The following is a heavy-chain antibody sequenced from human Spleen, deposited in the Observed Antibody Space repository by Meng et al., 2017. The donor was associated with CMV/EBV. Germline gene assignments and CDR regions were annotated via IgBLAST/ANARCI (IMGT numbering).Heavy chain of an antibody. CDR2: IIPIFGTA. V-gene: IGHV1-69*05. D-gene: IGHD2-2*02. Sequence: FSSYAISWVRPSPGQGLEWMGWIIPIFGTANYAQKFQGRVTITTDESTSTAYMELSSLRSEDTAVYYCARDCSSTSCYTFSSDAFDIWGQGTMVTVSS. CDR1: FSSYA. CDR3: ARDCSSTSCYTFSSDAFDI. J-gene: IGHJ3*02.